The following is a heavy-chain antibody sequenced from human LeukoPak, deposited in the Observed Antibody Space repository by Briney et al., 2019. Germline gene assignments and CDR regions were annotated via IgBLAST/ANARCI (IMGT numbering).Heavy chain of an antibody. CDR3: ARGPYYYGSGSYPPNH. J-gene: IGHJ4*02. D-gene: IGHD3-10*01. Sequence: ASVKVSCKASGYTFTSYAMNWVRQAPGQGLEWMGWMNPNSGNTGYAQKFQGRVTMTRNTSISTAYMELSSLRSEDTAVYYCARGPYYYGSGSYPPNHWGQGTLVTVSS. CDR2: MNPNSGNT. V-gene: IGHV1-8*02. CDR1: GYTFTSYA.